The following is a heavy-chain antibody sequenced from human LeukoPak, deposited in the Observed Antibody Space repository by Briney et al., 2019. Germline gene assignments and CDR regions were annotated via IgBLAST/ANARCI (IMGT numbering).Heavy chain of an antibody. CDR1: GFTFSSYA. Sequence: GGSLRLSCAASGFTFSSYAMSWVRQAPGKGLEWVSAISGSGGSTYYADSVKGRFTISRDNSKNTLYLQMNSLRAEDTAVYYCAKVTTGYPRRKWSCDYWGQGTLVTVSS. CDR2: ISGSGGST. V-gene: IGHV3-23*01. J-gene: IGHJ4*02. CDR3: AKVTTGYPRRKWSCDY. D-gene: IGHD3-9*01.